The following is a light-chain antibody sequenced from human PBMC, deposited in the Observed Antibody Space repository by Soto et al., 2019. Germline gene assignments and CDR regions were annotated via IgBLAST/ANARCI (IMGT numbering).Light chain of an antibody. CDR1: LSVSNNY. CDR2: GAS. CDR3: QQYSSSGT. Sequence: EIVLTQSLRSLSLSPGESATLSCRASLSVSNNYLAWYQQKPGQAPRLPIYGASNWATGIPDRFSGSGSGTDFTLTISRLEPEDCAVYYCQQYSSSGTFCQETEV. V-gene: IGKV3-20*01. J-gene: IGKJ4*02.